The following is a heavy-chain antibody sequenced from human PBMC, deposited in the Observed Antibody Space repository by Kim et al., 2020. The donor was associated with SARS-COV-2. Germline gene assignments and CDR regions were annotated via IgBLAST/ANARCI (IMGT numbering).Heavy chain of an antibody. D-gene: IGHD5-12*01. V-gene: IGHV3-23*01. Sequence: GGSLRLSCAASGFTFSSYAVSWVRQAPGKGLEWVSTISGSDGTYYADSVKGRFTISRDNSKNTLYLQMNSLSAADTAVYYCAKVRASVRLRVFDYWGQG. CDR3: AKVRASVRLRVFDY. J-gene: IGHJ4*02. CDR1: GFTFSSYA. CDR2: ISGSDGT.